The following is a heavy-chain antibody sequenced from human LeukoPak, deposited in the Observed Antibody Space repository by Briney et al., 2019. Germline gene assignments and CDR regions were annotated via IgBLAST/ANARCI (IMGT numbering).Heavy chain of an antibody. V-gene: IGHV3-7*01. CDR3: ARDPLFF. CDR2: IKQDGSEK. J-gene: IGHJ6*02. Sequence: GGSLRLSCAASGFTFSNYYMSWIRQAPGKGLEWVANIKQDGSEKYYVDSVKGRFTISRDNAKNSLYLQMNSLRAEDTAVYYCARDPLFFWGQGTTVTVSS. D-gene: IGHD2-21*01. CDR1: GFTFSNYY.